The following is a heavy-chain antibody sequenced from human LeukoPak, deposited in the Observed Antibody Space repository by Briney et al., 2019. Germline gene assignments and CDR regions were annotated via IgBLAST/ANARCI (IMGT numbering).Heavy chain of an antibody. CDR2: IKRDGSEK. Sequence: TGGSLRLFCAASGFTFSSHWMSWVRQPPGKGLEWVANIKRDGSEKYYVDSLKGRFTISRDNAKNSLYLQMNSLRAEDTAVYYCARRTDYHSGSGSPTWGQRTLVTVSS. V-gene: IGHV3-7*01. J-gene: IGHJ5*02. CDR3: ARRTDYHSGSGSPT. CDR1: GFTFSSHW. D-gene: IGHD3-10*01.